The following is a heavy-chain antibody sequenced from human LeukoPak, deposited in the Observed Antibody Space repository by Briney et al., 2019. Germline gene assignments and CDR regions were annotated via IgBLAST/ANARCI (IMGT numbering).Heavy chain of an antibody. CDR2: IYYSGST. D-gene: IGHD2-8*01. CDR3: ARAVTPMMVDAFDI. CDR1: GGSISSYY. V-gene: IGHV4-59*01. J-gene: IGHJ3*02. Sequence: SETLSLTCTVSGGSISSYYWSWIRRPPGKGLEWIGFIYYSGSTNYNPSLKSRVTISADTSKNHFSLKLSSVTAADAAVYYCARAVTPMMVDAFDIWGQGTMVTVSS.